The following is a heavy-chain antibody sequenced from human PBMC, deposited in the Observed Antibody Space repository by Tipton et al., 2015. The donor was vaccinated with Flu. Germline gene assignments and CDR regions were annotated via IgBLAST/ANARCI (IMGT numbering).Heavy chain of an antibody. D-gene: IGHD6-13*01. Sequence: TLSLTCTVSGGSISSGGYYWSWIRQHPGKGLEWIGYIYYSGSTYYNPSLKSRVTISVDTSKNQFSLKLSSVTAADTAVYYCARDKTARYSSSWSEFDPWGQGTLVTVSS. CDR3: ARDKTARYSSSWSEFDP. CDR1: GGSISSGGYY. J-gene: IGHJ5*02. V-gene: IGHV4-31*03. CDR2: IYYSGST.